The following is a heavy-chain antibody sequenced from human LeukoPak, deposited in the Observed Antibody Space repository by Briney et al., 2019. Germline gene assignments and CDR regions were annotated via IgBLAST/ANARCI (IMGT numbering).Heavy chain of an antibody. CDR3: ARDLNGYGNFDI. V-gene: IGHV4-30-4*08. J-gene: IGHJ3*02. Sequence: PSETLSLTCPVSGGSISSGDYYWSWIRQPPGKGLEWIGYIYYSGSTYYNPSLKSRVTISVDTSKNQFSLKLSSVTAADTAVYYCARDLNGYGNFDIWGQGTMVTVSS. D-gene: IGHD2-8*01. CDR1: GGSISSGDYY. CDR2: IYYSGST.